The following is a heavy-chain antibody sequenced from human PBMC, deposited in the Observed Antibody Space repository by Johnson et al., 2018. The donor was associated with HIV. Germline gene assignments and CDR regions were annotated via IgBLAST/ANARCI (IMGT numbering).Heavy chain of an antibody. J-gene: IGHJ3*02. Sequence: VQLVESGGGLVQPGGSLRLSCAASRFTFTNYWMHWVRQAPGKGLVWVSRVNGDGSYTTYADAVKGRFTISRDNAKNTLYLQMNSLRAEDTAVYYCAKDLNPDNWNPDAFDIWGQGTMVTVSS. V-gene: IGHV3-74*01. CDR2: VNGDGSYT. CDR1: RFTFTNYW. D-gene: IGHD1-20*01. CDR3: AKDLNPDNWNPDAFDI.